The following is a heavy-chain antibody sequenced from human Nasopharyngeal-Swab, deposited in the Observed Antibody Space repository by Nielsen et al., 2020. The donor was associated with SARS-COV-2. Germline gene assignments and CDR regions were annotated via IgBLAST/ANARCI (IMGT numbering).Heavy chain of an antibody. Sequence: WIRQPPGKGLEWIGSIYYSGSTCYNPSLKSRVTISVDTSKNQFSLKLSSVTAADTAVYYCARGFRRYQLLPGWFDPWGQGTLVTVSS. V-gene: IGHV4-39*01. D-gene: IGHD2-2*01. CDR2: IYYSGST. CDR3: ARGFRRYQLLPGWFDP. J-gene: IGHJ5*02.